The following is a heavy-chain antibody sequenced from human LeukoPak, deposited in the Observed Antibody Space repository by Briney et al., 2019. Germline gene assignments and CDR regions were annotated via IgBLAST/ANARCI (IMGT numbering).Heavy chain of an antibody. CDR1: GFTFSNAW. CDR3: VTHPGGY. Sequence: GGSLRLSCAASGFTFSNAWMSWVRQAPGKGLEWVGHIRTKTDGGTTDYAAPVKGRFTISGDDSKNTLYLQMNSLKTEDTAVYYCVTHPGGYWGQGALVTVSS. D-gene: IGHD3-10*01. V-gene: IGHV3-15*01. CDR2: IRTKTDGGTT. J-gene: IGHJ4*02.